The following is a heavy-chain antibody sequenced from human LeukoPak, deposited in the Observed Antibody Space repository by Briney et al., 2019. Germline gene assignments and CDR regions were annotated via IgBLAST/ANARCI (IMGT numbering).Heavy chain of an antibody. J-gene: IGHJ4*02. CDR3: AKGGWLRRGGGFDY. D-gene: IGHD5-12*01. CDR2: ISWNSGSI. Sequence: QAGGSLRLSCAASGFTFDDYAMHWVRQAPGKGLEWVSGISWNSGSIGYADSVKGRFTISRDNAKNSLYLQMNSLRAEDTALYYCAKGGWLRRGGGFDYWGQGTLVTVSS. CDR1: GFTFDDYA. V-gene: IGHV3-9*01.